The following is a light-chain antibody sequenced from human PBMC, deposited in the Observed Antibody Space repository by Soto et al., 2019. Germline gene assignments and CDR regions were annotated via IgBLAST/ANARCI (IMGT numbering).Light chain of an antibody. CDR2: FAS. CDR3: QQYNQWPLT. CDR1: QTVSNN. J-gene: IGKJ4*01. V-gene: IGKV3-15*01. Sequence: EMVMTQSPATLSVSPGEKATLSCRASQTVSNNLAWYQQKPGQAPRLLIYFASTRATGIPARFSGSGSGTEFTLTISSLQSEDFAVYYCQQYNQWPLTFGGGTKAETK.